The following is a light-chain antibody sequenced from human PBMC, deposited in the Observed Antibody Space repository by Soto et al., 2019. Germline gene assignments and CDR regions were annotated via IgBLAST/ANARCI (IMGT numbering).Light chain of an antibody. Sequence: EIVLTQSPATLSLSPGERATLSCRASQSVSSYLAWYQQKPGQAPRLLIYDASNRATGIPARFSGSGSGTYFTLTISSLEPEDFAVYYCKQRSNWPPLTFGGGTKVDIK. V-gene: IGKV3-11*01. CDR3: KQRSNWPPLT. CDR2: DAS. J-gene: IGKJ4*01. CDR1: QSVSSY.